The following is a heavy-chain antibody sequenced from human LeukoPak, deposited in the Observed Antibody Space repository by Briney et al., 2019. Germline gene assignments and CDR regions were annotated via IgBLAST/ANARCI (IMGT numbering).Heavy chain of an antibody. Sequence: GGSLRLSCAASGLTFSRYAMSWVRQAPGKGLEWVSPISANGGSTYYADSVKGRFPISRDNSKNTLYLQMNSLRVEDTAVYYCAKEVYYFDTSGLYSFAFDIWGQGTMVTVPS. CDR2: ISANGGST. D-gene: IGHD3-22*01. CDR1: GLTFSRYA. CDR3: AKEVYYFDTSGLYSFAFDI. V-gene: IGHV3-23*01. J-gene: IGHJ3*02.